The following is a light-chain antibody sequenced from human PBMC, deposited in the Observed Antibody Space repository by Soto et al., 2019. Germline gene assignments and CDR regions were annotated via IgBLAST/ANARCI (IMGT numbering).Light chain of an antibody. CDR2: FNDDGSH. J-gene: IGLJ2*01. Sequence: QSVLTQSPSASASLGASVNLTFTLTNGHSSLAIAWHQQPPEKGPQYLMKFNDDGSHSKGDGIPDRFSGSRSGAECYHTISSLQSDYESDYYFKTWDTTPLFGVGSK. CDR3: KTWDTTPL. V-gene: IGLV4-69*02. CDR1: NGHSSLA.